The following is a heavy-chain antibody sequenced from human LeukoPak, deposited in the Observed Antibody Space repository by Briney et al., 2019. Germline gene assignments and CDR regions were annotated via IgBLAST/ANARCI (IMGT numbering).Heavy chain of an antibody. Sequence: SETLSLTCTVSGGSISSSSYYWGWLRQPPGTGLEWLGSIYYSGSTYYNPSLKSRVTISVATSKNQFSLKLSCVTATDTAVYYCASPGGWSWGQGTLVTVSS. J-gene: IGHJ4*02. V-gene: IGHV4-39*01. CDR2: IYYSGST. CDR3: ASPGGWS. CDR1: GGSISSSSYY. D-gene: IGHD2-15*01.